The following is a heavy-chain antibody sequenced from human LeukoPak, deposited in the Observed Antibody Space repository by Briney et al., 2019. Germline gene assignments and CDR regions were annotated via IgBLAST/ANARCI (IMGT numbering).Heavy chain of an antibody. J-gene: IGHJ4*02. Sequence: AGSLRLSCATSGFTFSDFYMSWIRQAPGKGLEWISYISSSGSSTNYADSVKGRFTISRDNAKNSLYLQMNSLRAEDTAVYYCARDLIHRSGEANYWGRGTLVTVSS. CDR3: ARDLIHRSGEANY. CDR1: GFTFSDFY. V-gene: IGHV3-11*05. CDR2: ISSSGSST. D-gene: IGHD3-22*01.